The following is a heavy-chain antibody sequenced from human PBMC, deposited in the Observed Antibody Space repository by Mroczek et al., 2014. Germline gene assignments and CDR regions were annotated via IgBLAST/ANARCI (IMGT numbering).Heavy chain of an antibody. D-gene: IGHD7-27*01. Sequence: PGGSRSRLSCAASGFTFSSYAMSWVRQAPGKGLEWVSAISGSGGSTYYADSVKGRFTISRDNSKNTLYLQMNSLRAEDTAVYYCAKDPKLGIREAFDYWGQGTLVTVSS. V-gene: IGHV3-23*01. J-gene: IGHJ4*02. CDR1: GFTFSSYA. CDR3: AKDPKLGIREAFDY. CDR2: ISGSGGST.